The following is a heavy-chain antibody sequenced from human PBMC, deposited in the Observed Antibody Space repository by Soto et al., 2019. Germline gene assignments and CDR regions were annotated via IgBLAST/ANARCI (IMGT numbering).Heavy chain of an antibody. CDR2: VRSDEDTT. Sequence: EVQVLESGGGLVQPGGSLRLSCAGSGFTFSKYGMNWVRQAPGKGLEWVSGVRSDEDTTYNAESVKGRFTVSRDTSKNTVYLQMNNLRVEDTAGYYCAKGKGIGTTPDGAKSWGQGTLVTVSP. V-gene: IGHV3-23*01. CDR3: AKGKGIGTTPDGAKS. CDR1: GFTFSKYG. D-gene: IGHD1-7*01. J-gene: IGHJ4*02.